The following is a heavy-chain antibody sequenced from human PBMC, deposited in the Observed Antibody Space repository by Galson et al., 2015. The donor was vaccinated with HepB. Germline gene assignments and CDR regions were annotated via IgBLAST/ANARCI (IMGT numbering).Heavy chain of an antibody. Sequence: SVKVSCKASGYTFTSYAMHWVRQAPGQRLEWMGWINAGNGNTKYSQKFQGRVTITRDTSASTAYMELSSLRSEDTAVYYCAREAGGYDRPIDYWGQGTLVTVSS. D-gene: IGHD5-12*01. CDR1: GYTFTSYA. V-gene: IGHV1-3*01. CDR3: AREAGGYDRPIDY. CDR2: INAGNGNT. J-gene: IGHJ4*02.